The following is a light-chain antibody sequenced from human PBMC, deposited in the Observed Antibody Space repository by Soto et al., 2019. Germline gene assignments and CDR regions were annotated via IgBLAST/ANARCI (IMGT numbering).Light chain of an antibody. CDR2: ESS. J-gene: IGKJ1*01. V-gene: IGKV1-17*01. CDR1: EGIGND. Sequence: DIQMSQSPSSKAASVGGRVTITRRASEGIGNDLGCYQQKPGTAPKLLIYESSNLASGVPSRFSGSGSGTEFTHTSSSLHPDDFATYYRQQYYSDWTFGQGTKVEIK. CDR3: QQYYSDWT.